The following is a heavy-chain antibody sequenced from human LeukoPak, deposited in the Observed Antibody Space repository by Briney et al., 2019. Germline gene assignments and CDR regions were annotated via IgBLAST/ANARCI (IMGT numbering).Heavy chain of an antibody. CDR1: GGSISSYY. J-gene: IGHJ4*02. D-gene: IGHD3-22*01. Sequence: SETLSLTCTVSGGSISSYYWSWIRQPAGKGLEWIGRIYTSGSTNYNPSLKSRVTMSVDTSKNQFSLKLSSVTAADTAVYYCARDNGYYYDSSGYYFDYWGQGTLVTVSS. CDR3: ARDNGYYYDSSGYYFDY. CDR2: IYTSGST. V-gene: IGHV4-4*07.